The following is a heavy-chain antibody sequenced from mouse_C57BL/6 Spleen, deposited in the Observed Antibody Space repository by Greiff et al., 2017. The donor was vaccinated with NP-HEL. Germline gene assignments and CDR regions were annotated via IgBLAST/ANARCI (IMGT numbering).Heavy chain of an antibody. CDR1: GYAFSSYW. CDR3: ARSGYYGNRYAMDY. CDR2: IYPGAGDT. D-gene: IGHD2-1*01. Sequence: QVQLQQSGAELVKPGASVKISCKASGYAFSSYWMNWVKQRPGKGLEWIGQIYPGAGDTNYNGKFKGKGTLTADKSSSTAYMQLSRLTSEDSAVYFGARSGYYGNRYAMDYWGQGTSVTVSS. V-gene: IGHV1-80*01. J-gene: IGHJ4*01.